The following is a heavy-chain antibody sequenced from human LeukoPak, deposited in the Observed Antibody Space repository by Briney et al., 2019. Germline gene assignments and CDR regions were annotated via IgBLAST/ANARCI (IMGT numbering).Heavy chain of an antibody. J-gene: IGHJ4*02. V-gene: IGHV3-30-3*01. CDR2: ISYDGSNK. Sequence: GGSLRLSCAASGFTFSSYAMHWVHQAPGKGLEWVAVISYDGSNKYYADSVKGRFTISRDNSKNTLYLQMNSLRAEDTAVYYCARRSGYSYGYGHFDYWGQGTLVTVSS. D-gene: IGHD5-18*01. CDR3: ARRSGYSYGYGHFDY. CDR1: GFTFSSYA.